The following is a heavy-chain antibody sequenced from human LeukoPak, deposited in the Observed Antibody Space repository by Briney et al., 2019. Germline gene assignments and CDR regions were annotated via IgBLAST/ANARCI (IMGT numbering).Heavy chain of an antibody. Sequence: GSLRLSCAASGFTFSSYAMSWVRQPPGKGLEWIGYIYYSGSTNYNPSLKSRVTISVDTSKNQFSLKLSSVTAADTAVYYCARLPFGSGSYFFDPWGQGTLVTVSS. CDR1: GFTFSSYA. CDR2: IYYSGST. V-gene: IGHV4-59*08. D-gene: IGHD3-10*01. J-gene: IGHJ5*02. CDR3: ARLPFGSGSYFFDP.